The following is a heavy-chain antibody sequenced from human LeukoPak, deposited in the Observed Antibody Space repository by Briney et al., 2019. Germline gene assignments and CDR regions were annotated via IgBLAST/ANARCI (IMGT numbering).Heavy chain of an antibody. CDR1: GFTFSSYA. CDR3: AKIQPSNWEGGY. J-gene: IGHJ4*02. D-gene: IGHD7-27*01. V-gene: IGHV3-23*01. CDR2: ISGSGGST. Sequence: GGSLRLSCAASGFTFSSYAMSWVRQAPGKRLEWVSAISGSGGSTYYADSVKGRFTISRANSKNTLYLQMNSLRAEDTAVYYCAKIQPSNWEGGYWGQGTLVTVSS.